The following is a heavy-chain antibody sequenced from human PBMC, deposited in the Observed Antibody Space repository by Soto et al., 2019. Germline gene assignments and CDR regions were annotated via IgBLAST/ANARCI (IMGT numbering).Heavy chain of an antibody. CDR1: GFTFNNYA. Sequence: PGGSLRLSCAASGFTFNNYAMHWVRQAPGKGLEFVSVISSNGGSTYYGNSVKGRFTISRDNSKNTLYLQMGSLRAEDMAVYYCARDRCTNAVCYAPYDYWGRGTLVTVSS. CDR3: ARDRCTNAVCYAPYDY. CDR2: ISSNGGST. D-gene: IGHD2-8*01. V-gene: IGHV3-64*01. J-gene: IGHJ4*02.